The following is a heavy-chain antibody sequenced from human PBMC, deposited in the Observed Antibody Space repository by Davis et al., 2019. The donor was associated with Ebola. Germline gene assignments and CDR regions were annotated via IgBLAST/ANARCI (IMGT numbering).Heavy chain of an antibody. CDR2: INSDGSST. Sequence: GESLKISCAASGFTFSNAWMNWVRQAPGKGLVWVSRINSDGSSTSYADSVKGRFTISRDNAKNTLYLQMNSLRAEDTAVYYCARGYCSSTSCSPAFFDYWGQGTLVTVSS. CDR3: ARGYCSSTSCSPAFFDY. D-gene: IGHD2-2*01. V-gene: IGHV3-74*01. J-gene: IGHJ4*02. CDR1: GFTFSNAW.